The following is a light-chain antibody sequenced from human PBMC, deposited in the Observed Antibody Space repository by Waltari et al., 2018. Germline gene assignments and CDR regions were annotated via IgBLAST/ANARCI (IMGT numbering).Light chain of an antibody. V-gene: IGLV1-47*01. CDR1: SSNIGSPH. CDR2: RNN. CDR3: ATWDDSQSAWV. J-gene: IGLJ3*02. Sequence: QSVLPQPPSASGPPGQRVTVTCSGSSSNIGSPHVSWYQQLPGTAPRPLIYRNNQRPAGVPDRFSCSKSGTSASRAISGPRSEDEADYYYATWDDSQSAWVFGGGTKLTVL.